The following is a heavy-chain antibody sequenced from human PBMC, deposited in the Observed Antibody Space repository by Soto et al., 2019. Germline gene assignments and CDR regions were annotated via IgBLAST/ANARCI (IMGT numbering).Heavy chain of an antibody. CDR3: ARGDYYDSSGPDY. V-gene: IGHV1-18*04. CDR1: GYTFTDYY. Sequence: ASVKVSCKASGYTFTDYYMHWVRQAPGQGLEWMGWINANNGNTNYAQKLQGRVTMTTDTSTSTAYMELRSLRSDDTAVYYCARGDYYDSSGPDYWGQGTLVTVSS. D-gene: IGHD3-22*01. J-gene: IGHJ4*02. CDR2: INANNGNT.